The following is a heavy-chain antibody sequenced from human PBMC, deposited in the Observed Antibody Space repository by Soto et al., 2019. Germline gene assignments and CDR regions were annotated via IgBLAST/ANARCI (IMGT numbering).Heavy chain of an antibody. CDR3: ARSIVVVTALDY. CDR2: INAGNGNT. D-gene: IGHD2-21*02. V-gene: IGHV1-3*05. Sequence: QVQLVQSGAEEKKPGASVKVSCKASGYTFTSYAMNWVRQAPGQRLEWMGWINAGNGNTKYSQKFQGRVTITRDTSASTAYMELRSLRSEDTAVYYCARSIVVVTALDYWGQGTLVTVSS. CDR1: GYTFTSYA. J-gene: IGHJ4*02.